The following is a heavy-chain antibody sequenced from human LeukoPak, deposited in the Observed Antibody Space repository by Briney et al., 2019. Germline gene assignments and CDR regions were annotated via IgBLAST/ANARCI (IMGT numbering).Heavy chain of an antibody. J-gene: IGHJ5*02. CDR2: ITPNSGGT. D-gene: IGHD3-22*01. CDR1: GHTFTGYY. Sequence: ASVKVSCKASGHTFTGYYIHWVRQAPGQGLEWMGWITPNSGGTNYAQKFQGRVTMTRDTSISTVYMELSRLRSDDTAAYYCARDRTDYYDSNAYYPNWFDPWGQGTLVTVSS. V-gene: IGHV1-2*02. CDR3: ARDRTDYYDSNAYYPNWFDP.